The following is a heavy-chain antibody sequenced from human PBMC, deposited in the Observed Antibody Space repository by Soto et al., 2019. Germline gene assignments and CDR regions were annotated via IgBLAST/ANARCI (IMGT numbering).Heavy chain of an antibody. CDR3: ARDVFTYYYDSSGVSPFDY. J-gene: IGHJ4*02. D-gene: IGHD3-22*01. Sequence: QVQLVESGGGVVQPGRSLRLSCAASGFTFSSYAMHWVRQAPGKGLEWVAVISYDGSNKYYADSVKGRFTISRDNSKNTLYLKMNSLRAEDTAVYYCARDVFTYYYDSSGVSPFDYWGQGTLVTVSS. CDR1: GFTFSSYA. V-gene: IGHV3-30-3*01. CDR2: ISYDGSNK.